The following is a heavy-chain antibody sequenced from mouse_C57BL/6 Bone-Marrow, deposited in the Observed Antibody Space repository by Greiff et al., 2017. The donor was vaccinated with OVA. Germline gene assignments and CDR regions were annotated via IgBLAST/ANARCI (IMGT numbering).Heavy chain of an antibody. CDR2: ISYDGSN. D-gene: IGHD1-1*01. J-gene: IGHJ3*01. CDR1: GYSITSGYY. CDR3: ARDRGVFTTVVATRAY. Sequence: VQLKESGPGLVKPSQSLSLTCSVTGYSITSGYYWNWIRQFPGNKLEWMGYISYDGSNNYNPSLKNRISITRDTSKNQFFLKLNSVTTEDTATYYCARDRGVFTTVVATRAYWGQGTLVTVSA. V-gene: IGHV3-6*01.